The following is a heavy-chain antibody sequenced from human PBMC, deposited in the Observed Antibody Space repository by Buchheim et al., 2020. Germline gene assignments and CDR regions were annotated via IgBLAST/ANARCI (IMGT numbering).Heavy chain of an antibody. J-gene: IGHJ3*02. Sequence: EVQLVESGGGLVQPGGSLRLSCAASGFTFSSYSMNWVRQAPGKGLEWVSYISSSSSTIYYADSVKGRFTISRYNAKNSLYLQMNSLRAEDTAVYYCASYDIANGSGSFVEIWGQGT. CDR3: ASYDIANGSGSFVEI. V-gene: IGHV3-48*01. CDR1: GFTFSSYS. D-gene: IGHD3-10*01. CDR2: ISSSSSTI.